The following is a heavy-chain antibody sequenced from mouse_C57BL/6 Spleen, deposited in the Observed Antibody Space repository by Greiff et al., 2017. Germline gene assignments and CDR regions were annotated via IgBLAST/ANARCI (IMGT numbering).Heavy chain of an antibody. CDR1: GFTFTDYE. D-gene: IGHD2-4*01. Sequence: QVQLQQSGAELVRPGASVTLSCKASGFTFTDYEMHWVKQTPVHGLEWIGAIDPETGGTAYNQKFKGKAILTADKSSSTAYMELRSLTSEDSAVYYCTRRGLRGFGYWGQGTTLTVSS. V-gene: IGHV1-15*01. CDR3: TRRGLRGFGY. CDR2: IDPETGGT. J-gene: IGHJ2*01.